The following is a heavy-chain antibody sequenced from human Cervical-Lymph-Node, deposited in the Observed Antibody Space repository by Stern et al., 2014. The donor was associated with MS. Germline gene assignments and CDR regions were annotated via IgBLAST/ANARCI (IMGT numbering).Heavy chain of an antibody. CDR1: GYTFTSYY. J-gene: IGHJ4*02. D-gene: IGHD3-9*01. Sequence: MQLVESGAEVKKPGASVKVSCKASGYTFTSYYMHWVRQAPGQGLERMGIINPSGGSTSYAQKFQGRVTMTRDTSTSTVYMELSSLRSEDTAVYYCARAAFTIGLDYWGQGTLVTVSS. V-gene: IGHV1-46*01. CDR3: ARAAFTIGLDY. CDR2: INPSGGST.